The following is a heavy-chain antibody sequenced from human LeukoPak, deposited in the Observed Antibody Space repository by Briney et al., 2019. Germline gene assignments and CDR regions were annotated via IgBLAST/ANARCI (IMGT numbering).Heavy chain of an antibody. CDR3: ARDWRYSYGFLDY. D-gene: IGHD5-18*01. V-gene: IGHV1-46*01. CDR2: INPSGGST. Sequence: GASVKVSRKASRYTFTSYYMHWVRQAPGQGLEWMGIINPSGGSTSYAQKFQGRVTMTRDTSTSTVYMELSRLRSEDSAVYYCARDWRYSYGFLDYWGQGTLVTVSS. CDR1: RYTFTSYY. J-gene: IGHJ4*02.